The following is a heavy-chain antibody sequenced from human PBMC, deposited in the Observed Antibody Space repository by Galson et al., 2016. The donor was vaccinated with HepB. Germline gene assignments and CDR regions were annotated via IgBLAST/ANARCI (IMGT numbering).Heavy chain of an antibody. CDR3: VRDHYDSSGYPYNWFDP. J-gene: IGHJ5*02. Sequence: SVKVSCKASGYTFTSYNVHWVRQAPGQGLEWMGIINPCGGSTSYAQKFQGRVTMTRDTSTSTVYMELSSLRSEDTAVYYCVRDHYDSSGYPYNWFDPWGQGTLVTVSS. CDR1: GYTFTSYN. V-gene: IGHV1-46*01. CDR2: INPCGGST. D-gene: IGHD3-22*01.